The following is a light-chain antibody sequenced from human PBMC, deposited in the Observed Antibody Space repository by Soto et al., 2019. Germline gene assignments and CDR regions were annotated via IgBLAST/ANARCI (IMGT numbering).Light chain of an antibody. CDR2: VGTGGIVG. V-gene: IGLV9-49*01. J-gene: IGLJ2*01. CDR3: GADHGSGSNFVYLV. Sequence: QSVLTQPPSASASLGASVTLTCTLSSGYSNYKVDWYQQRPGKGPRFVMRVGTGGIVGSKGDGIPDRFSVLGSGLNRYLTIKNSQEEDESDYHCGADHGSGSNFVYLVFGGGTKLTVL. CDR1: SGYSNYK.